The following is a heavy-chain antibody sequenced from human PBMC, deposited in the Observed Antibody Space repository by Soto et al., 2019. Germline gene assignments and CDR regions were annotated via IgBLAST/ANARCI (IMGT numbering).Heavy chain of an antibody. CDR2: IYYSGST. CDR1: GGSISSGDYY. J-gene: IGHJ5*02. Sequence: QVQLQESGPGLEKPSQTLSLTCTVSGGSISSGDYYWSWIRQPPEKGLEWIGYIYYSGSTYYNPSLKSRVTISVDTSKNQFSLKLSSVTAADTAVYYCARESTVTTSLWFDPWGQGTLVTVSS. D-gene: IGHD4-17*01. V-gene: IGHV4-30-4*01. CDR3: ARESTVTTSLWFDP.